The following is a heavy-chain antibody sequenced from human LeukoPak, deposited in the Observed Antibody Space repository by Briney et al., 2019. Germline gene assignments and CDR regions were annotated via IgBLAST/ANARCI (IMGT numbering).Heavy chain of an antibody. Sequence: SVKVSCKASGGTFSSYAISWVRQAPGQGLEWMGGIIPIFGTANYAQKFQGRVTITADESTSTAYMELSSLRSEDTAVYYCARAITLYPTLAYFDYWGQGTLVTVSS. CDR1: GGTFSSYA. V-gene: IGHV1-69*01. J-gene: IGHJ4*02. CDR2: IIPIFGTA. CDR3: ARAITLYPTLAYFDY. D-gene: IGHD1-1*01.